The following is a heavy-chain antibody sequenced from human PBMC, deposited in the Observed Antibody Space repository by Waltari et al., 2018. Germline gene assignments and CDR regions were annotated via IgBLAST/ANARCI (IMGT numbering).Heavy chain of an antibody. CDR2: IYYSGST. CDR1: GGSISNSY. D-gene: IGHD3-3*01. CDR3: ARQGHYDFWTGYYLFDY. J-gene: IGHJ4*02. Sequence: QVQLQESGPGLVKPSETLSLTCTVSGGSISNSYWSWIRQSPGRELEWIGSIYYSGSTNYNPSLKRRVTLSVDTSKNHFSLKLSSVTAADTALYYCARQGHYDFWTGYYLFDYWGQGTLVTVSS. V-gene: IGHV4-59*08.